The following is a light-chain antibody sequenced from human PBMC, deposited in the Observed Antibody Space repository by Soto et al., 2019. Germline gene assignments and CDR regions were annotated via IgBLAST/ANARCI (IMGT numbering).Light chain of an antibody. CDR2: AAS. CDR3: QQSYSTLWT. V-gene: IGKV1-39*01. Sequence: DIQMTQSPSTLSASVGDRVTITCRASKNINTWVAWYQQKPGKAPKLLIYAASSLQSGVPSRFSGSGSGTDFTLTISSLQPEDFATYYCQQSYSTLWTFGQGTKVDIK. CDR1: KNINTW. J-gene: IGKJ1*01.